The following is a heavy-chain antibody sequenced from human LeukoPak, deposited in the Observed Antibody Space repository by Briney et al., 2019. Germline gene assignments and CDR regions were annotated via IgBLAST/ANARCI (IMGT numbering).Heavy chain of an antibody. J-gene: IGHJ3*01. V-gene: IGHV5-51*01. CDR3: GMSGDRVPLQDDVFDV. CDR2: IYPGDSGP. Sequence: GESLQISCQVSGYRFTSYCIGWVRPMPGKGREWRGIIYPGDSGPTYSPSFQGQVTISVDKSINTAYLQWSSLQASDTAMYYCGMSGDRVPLQDDVFDVWGQGTMVTVST. D-gene: IGHD1-26*01. CDR1: GYRFTSYC.